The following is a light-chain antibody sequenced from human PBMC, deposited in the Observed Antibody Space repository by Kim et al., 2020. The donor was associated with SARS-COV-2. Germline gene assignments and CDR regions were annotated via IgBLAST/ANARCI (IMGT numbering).Light chain of an antibody. CDR1: KLGDKY. CDR2: QDS. CDR3: QAWDSSNVV. J-gene: IGLJ2*01. Sequence: ELTQPPSVSVSPGQTASITCSGDKLGDKYACWYQQKPGQSPVLVIYQDSKRPSGIPERFSGSNSGNTATLTISGTQAMDEADYYCQAWDSSNVVFGGGTQLTVL. V-gene: IGLV3-1*01.